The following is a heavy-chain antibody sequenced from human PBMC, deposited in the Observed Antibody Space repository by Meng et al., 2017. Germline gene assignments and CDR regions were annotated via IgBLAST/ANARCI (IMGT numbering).Heavy chain of an antibody. CDR2: IIPIFGTA. J-gene: IGHJ5*02. Sequence: QGRVGQSGAEVKKPGSSVKVSCKASGGTFSSYAISWVRQAPGQGLEWMGGIIPIFGTANYAQKFQGRVTITADKSTSTAYMELSSLRSEDTAVYYCARDKRPSSSWYGNWFDPWGQGTLVTVSS. V-gene: IGHV1-69*06. CDR3: ARDKRPSSSWYGNWFDP. D-gene: IGHD6-13*01. CDR1: GGTFSSYA.